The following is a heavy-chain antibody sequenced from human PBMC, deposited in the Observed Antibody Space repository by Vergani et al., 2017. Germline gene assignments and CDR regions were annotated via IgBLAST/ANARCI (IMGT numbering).Heavy chain of an antibody. V-gene: IGHV1-8*01. J-gene: IGHJ6*03. CDR1: GYTFTSYD. D-gene: IGHD2-2*01. Sequence: QVQLVQSGAEVKKPGASVKVSCKASGYTFTSYDINWVRPPTGQGLEWMGWMNPNSGNTGDAQKFQGRVTMTRNTAISTAYMELSSLRSEDTAVYYCARAVRYCSSTSCARRYYYYMDVWGKGTTVTVSS. CDR2: MNPNSGNT. CDR3: ARAVRYCSSTSCARRYYYYMDV.